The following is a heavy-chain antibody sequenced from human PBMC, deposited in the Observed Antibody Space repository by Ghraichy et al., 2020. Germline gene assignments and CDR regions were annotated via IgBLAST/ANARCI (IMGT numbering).Heavy chain of an antibody. CDR1: GGSINNPNYH. CDR3: ARLRSLLAGYDGFDI. Sequence: SETLSLTCSVSGGSINNPNYHWGWIRQPPGKGLEWIASFDYSGSTYYNPSLKSRVTISVDTSMNQFSLSLSSVTAADTAVYYCARLRSLLAGYDGFDIWGEGIMVTVSS. CDR2: FDYSGST. D-gene: IGHD6-19*01. V-gene: IGHV4-39*01. J-gene: IGHJ3*02.